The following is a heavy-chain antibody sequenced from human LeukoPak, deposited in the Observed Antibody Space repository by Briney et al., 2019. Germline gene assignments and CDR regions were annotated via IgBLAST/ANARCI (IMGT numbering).Heavy chain of an antibody. D-gene: IGHD3-16*01. CDR2: IDHNGST. Sequence: LETLSLTCAVYGGSFSGYYWNWIRQSPGKGLEWIGEIDHNGSTKYNASLKSRIIMSVDKSKNQFSLKLKSLSAAGTAIYYCAARKFNYGFRTPFDYWGQGTLVTVSS. V-gene: IGHV4-34*01. CDR3: AARKFNYGFRTPFDY. CDR1: GGSFSGYY. J-gene: IGHJ4*02.